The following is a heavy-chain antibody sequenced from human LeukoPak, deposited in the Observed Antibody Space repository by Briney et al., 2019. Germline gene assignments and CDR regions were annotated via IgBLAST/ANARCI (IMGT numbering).Heavy chain of an antibody. CDR2: ISSSSSTI. Sequence: PGGSLRLSCAASGFTFSSYSMNWVRQAPGKGLEWVSYISSSSSTIYYADSVKGRFTISRDNAKNSLYPQMNSLRAEDTAVYYCARDDCSSTSCYVPPGYFDLWGRGTLVTVSS. CDR3: ARDDCSSTSCYVPPGYFDL. CDR1: GFTFSSYS. D-gene: IGHD2-2*01. J-gene: IGHJ2*01. V-gene: IGHV3-48*01.